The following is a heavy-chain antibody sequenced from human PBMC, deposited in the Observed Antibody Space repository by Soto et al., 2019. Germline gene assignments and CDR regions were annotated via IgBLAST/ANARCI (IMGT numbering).Heavy chain of an antibody. Sequence: ASVKVSCKASGYTFTSYAIQWVRQAPGQRLEWMGWINAGNGNTKYSQKFQGRVTITRDTSASTAYMELSSLRSEDTAVYYCARDLESYQLNFDYWGQGTLVTVSS. CDR3: ARDLESYQLNFDY. D-gene: IGHD1-26*01. J-gene: IGHJ4*02. CDR2: INAGNGNT. CDR1: GYTFTSYA. V-gene: IGHV1-3*01.